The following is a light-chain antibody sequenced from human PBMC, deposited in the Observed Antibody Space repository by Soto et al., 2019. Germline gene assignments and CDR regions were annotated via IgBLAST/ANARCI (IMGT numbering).Light chain of an antibody. CDR3: AAWDDSLNGVV. V-gene: IGLV1-44*01. CDR2: NNN. Sequence: QAVVTQPPSASGTPGQRVTISCSGSSSNIGSHTVTWYQQFPGTAPKLLIYNNNQRPSGVPDRFSGSKSGTSASLAISGLQSEDEAGYYCAAWDDSLNGVVFGGGTKLTVL. CDR1: SSNIGSHT. J-gene: IGLJ2*01.